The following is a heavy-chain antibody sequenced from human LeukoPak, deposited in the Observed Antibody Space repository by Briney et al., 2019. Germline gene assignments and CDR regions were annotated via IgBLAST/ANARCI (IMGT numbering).Heavy chain of an antibody. CDR1: GFTFSAYS. CDR2: ITSSSDSI. D-gene: IGHD1-26*01. CDR3: ARDPGYSRPSSYGYFDH. V-gene: IGHV3-48*02. J-gene: IGHJ4*02. Sequence: GGSLRLSCATSGFTFSAYSMIWVRQTPGKGLECLSYITSSSDSIHYADSVRGRFTDSRDNAKNSLYLQMNSLRDEDTAVYYCARDPGYSRPSSYGYFDHWGQGTLATVSS.